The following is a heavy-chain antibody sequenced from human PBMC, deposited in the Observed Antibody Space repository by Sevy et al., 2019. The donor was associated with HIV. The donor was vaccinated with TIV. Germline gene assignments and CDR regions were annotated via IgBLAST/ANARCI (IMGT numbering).Heavy chain of an antibody. Sequence: GGSLRLSCAASGFTFSSYGMHWVRQAPGKGLEWVAVISYDGSNKYYADSVKGRFTISRDNSKNTLYLQMNSLRAEDTAVYYCAKDLPTYYDLWSGLKRNYYGMDVWGQGTTVTVSS. CDR1: GFTFSSYG. V-gene: IGHV3-30*18. D-gene: IGHD3-3*01. CDR2: ISYDGSNK. J-gene: IGHJ6*02. CDR3: AKDLPTYYDLWSGLKRNYYGMDV.